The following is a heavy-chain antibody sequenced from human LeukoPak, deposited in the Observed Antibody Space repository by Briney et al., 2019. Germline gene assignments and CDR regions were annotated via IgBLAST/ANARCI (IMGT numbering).Heavy chain of an antibody. CDR3: ARDSSGGTPYYMDV. J-gene: IGHJ6*03. CDR1: GGSISSGSYY. D-gene: IGHD1/OR15-1a*01. CDR2: IYTSGST. Sequence: SETLSLTSTVSGGSISSGSYYWSWIRQPAGKGLEWIGRIYTSGSTNYNPSLKSRVTISVDTSKNQFSLKLSSVTAADTAVYYCARDSSGGTPYYMDVWGKGTTVTVSS. V-gene: IGHV4-61*02.